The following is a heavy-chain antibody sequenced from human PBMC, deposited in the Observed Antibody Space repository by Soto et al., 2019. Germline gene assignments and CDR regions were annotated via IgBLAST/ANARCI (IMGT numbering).Heavy chain of an antibody. V-gene: IGHV4-61*01. CDR1: GGSVSSGSYY. CDR3: ARDGGYNSGWYDC. CDR2: IYYSGST. Sequence: LETLSLTCTVSGGSVSSGSYYWSWIRQPPGKGLEWIGYIYYSGSTNYNPSLKSRVTISVDTSKNQFSLKLSSVTAADTAVYYCARDGGYNSGWYDCWGQGTLVTVSS. D-gene: IGHD6-19*01. J-gene: IGHJ5*01.